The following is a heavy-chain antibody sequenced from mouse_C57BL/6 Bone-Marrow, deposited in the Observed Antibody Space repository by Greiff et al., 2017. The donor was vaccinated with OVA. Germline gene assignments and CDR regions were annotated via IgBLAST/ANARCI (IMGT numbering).Heavy chain of an antibody. CDR1: GFTFSSYA. J-gene: IGHJ3*01. CDR2: ISSGGDYI. Sequence: EVKLMESGEGLVKPGGSLKLSCAASGFTFSSYAMSWVRQTPEKRLEWVAYISSGGDYIYYADTVKGRFTISRDNARNTLYLQMSSLKSKDTAMYYCTGDRGYGSTFAYWGQGTLVTVSA. CDR3: TGDRGYGSTFAY. V-gene: IGHV5-9-1*02. D-gene: IGHD1-1*01.